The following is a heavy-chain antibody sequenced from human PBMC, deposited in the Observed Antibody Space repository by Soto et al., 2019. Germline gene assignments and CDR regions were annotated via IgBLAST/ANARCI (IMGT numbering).Heavy chain of an antibody. V-gene: IGHV3-30*18. J-gene: IGHJ4*02. CDR1: GLTFSSYG. CDR3: AKEGGLSGSYYISSSYYFDY. CDR2: ISYDGSNT. Sequence: QVQLVESGGGVVQPGRSLRLSCVASGLTFSSYGMHWVRQAPGKGLEWVAIISYDGSNTYYADSVKGRFTISRDNSKNTLYLQMNSRRAEDTSVYYCAKEGGLSGSYYISSSYYFDYWGQGTLVTVSS. D-gene: IGHD1-26*01.